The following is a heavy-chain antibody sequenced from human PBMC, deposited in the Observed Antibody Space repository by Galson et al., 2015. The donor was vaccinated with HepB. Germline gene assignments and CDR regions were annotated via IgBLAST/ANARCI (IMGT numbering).Heavy chain of an antibody. CDR2: ISSSGGST. Sequence: SLRLSCAASGFTFSSYAMSWVRQAPGKGLECVSGISSSGGSTYYADSVKGRFTISRDNSKNTLYLQMNSLRAGDTAVYYCAKGGPISPYYMDVWGKGTTVTVSS. V-gene: IGHV3-23*01. CDR1: GFTFSSYA. J-gene: IGHJ6*03. CDR3: AKGGPISPYYMDV. D-gene: IGHD5-12*01.